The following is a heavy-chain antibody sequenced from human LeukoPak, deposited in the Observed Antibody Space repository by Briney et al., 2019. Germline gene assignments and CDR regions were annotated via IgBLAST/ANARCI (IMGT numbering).Heavy chain of an antibody. V-gene: IGHV4-59*12. J-gene: IGHJ6*03. CDR1: GGSISSYY. D-gene: IGHD6-19*01. CDR2: IYYSGST. Sequence: SETLSLTCKVSGGSISSYYWSWIRQPPGKGLEWIGYIYYSGSTNYNPSLKSRVTISVDTSKNQFSLKLSSVTAADTAMYYCARDETYSSDWQSNHYYYYMDVWGKGTTVTVSS. CDR3: ARDETYSSDWQSNHYYYYMDV.